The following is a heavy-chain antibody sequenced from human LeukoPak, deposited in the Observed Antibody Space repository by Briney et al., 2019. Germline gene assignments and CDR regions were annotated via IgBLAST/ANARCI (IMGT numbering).Heavy chain of an antibody. V-gene: IGHV4-59*01. CDR3: ARYKGTMVRGDYGMDV. Sequence: SETLSLTCTVSGGSISSYYWSWIRQPPGKGLEWIGYIYYSGSTNYNPSLKSRVTISVDTSKNQFSLKLSSVTAADTAVYYCARYKGTMVRGDYGMDVWGQGTTVTVSS. CDR2: IYYSGST. D-gene: IGHD3-10*01. CDR1: GGSISSYY. J-gene: IGHJ6*02.